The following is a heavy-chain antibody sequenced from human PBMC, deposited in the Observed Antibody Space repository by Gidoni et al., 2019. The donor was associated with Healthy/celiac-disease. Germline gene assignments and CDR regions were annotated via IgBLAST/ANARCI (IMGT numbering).Heavy chain of an antibody. CDR2: INPNSGGT. CDR3: ARVPPYGDYAHYWYFDL. V-gene: IGHV1-2*02. CDR1: GYTFTGYY. Sequence: QVQLVQSGAEVKKPGASVKVSCKASGYTFTGYYMHWVRQAPGQGLEWMGWINPNSGGTTYAQKFQHRVTMTRDTSISTAYMELSRLRSDDTAVYYCARVPPYGDYAHYWYFDLWGRGTLVTVSS. J-gene: IGHJ2*01. D-gene: IGHD4-17*01.